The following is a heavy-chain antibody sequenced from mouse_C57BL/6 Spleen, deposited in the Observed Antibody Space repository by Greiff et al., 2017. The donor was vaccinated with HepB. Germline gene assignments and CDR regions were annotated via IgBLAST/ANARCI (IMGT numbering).Heavy chain of an antibody. CDR2: IHPNSGST. J-gene: IGHJ4*01. V-gene: IGHV1-64*01. CDR3: ARKRDYYSTLYAMDY. D-gene: IGHD2-5*01. CDR1: GYTFTSYW. Sequence: VQLQQSGAELVKPGASVKLSCKASGYTFTSYWMHWVKQRPGQGLEWIGMIHPNSGSTNYNEKFKSKATLTVDKSSSTAYMQLSSLTSEDSAVYYCARKRDYYSTLYAMDYWGQGTSVTVSS.